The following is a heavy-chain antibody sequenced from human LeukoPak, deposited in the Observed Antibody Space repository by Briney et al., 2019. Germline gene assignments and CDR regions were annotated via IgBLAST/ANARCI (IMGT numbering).Heavy chain of an antibody. CDR1: GFTFSSYA. D-gene: IGHD2-15*01. J-gene: IGHJ5*02. CDR2: ISGSGGST. CDR3: AKSRGGQEYCSGGSCYGPSGWFDP. Sequence: GGSLRLSCAASGFTFSSYAMSWVRQAPGKGLEWVSAISGSGGSTYYANSVKGRFTISRDNSKNTLYLQMNSLRAEDTAVYYCAKSRGGQEYCSGGSCYGPSGWFDPWGQGTLGTVSS. V-gene: IGHV3-23*01.